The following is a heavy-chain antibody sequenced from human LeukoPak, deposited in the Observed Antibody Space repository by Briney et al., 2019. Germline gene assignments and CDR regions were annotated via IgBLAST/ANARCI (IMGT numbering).Heavy chain of an antibody. V-gene: IGHV4-61*02. CDR2: IYTSGST. CDR3: ARSPGSNLDAFDI. D-gene: IGHD7-27*01. J-gene: IGHJ3*02. CDR1: GYSISSGYY. Sequence: SETLSLTCTVSGYSISSGYYWGWIRQPAGKGLEWIGRIYTSGSTNYNPSLKSRVTISVDTSKNQFSLKLSSVTAADTAVYYCARSPGSNLDAFDIWGQGTMVTVSS.